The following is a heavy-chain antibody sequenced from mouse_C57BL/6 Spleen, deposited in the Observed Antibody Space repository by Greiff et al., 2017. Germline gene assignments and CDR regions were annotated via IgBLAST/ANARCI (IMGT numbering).Heavy chain of an antibody. CDR3: TRWAAQATVAY. CDR2: IDPETGGT. J-gene: IGHJ3*01. V-gene: IGHV1-15*01. Sequence: QVQLQQSGAELVRPGASVTLSCKASGYTFTDYEMHWVKQTPVHGLEWIGAIDPETGGTAYNQKFKGKAILTADKSSSTAYMELRSLTSEDSAVYYCTRWAAQATVAYWGQGTLVTVSA. CDR1: GYTFTDYE. D-gene: IGHD3-2*02.